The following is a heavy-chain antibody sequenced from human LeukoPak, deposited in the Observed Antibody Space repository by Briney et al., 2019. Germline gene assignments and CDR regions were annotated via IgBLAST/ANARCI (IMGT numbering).Heavy chain of an antibody. CDR3: AKQAQGGYNRYFDY. CDR1: GFTFDDYA. V-gene: IGHV3-9*01. CDR2: ISWNSGSI. J-gene: IGHJ4*02. D-gene: IGHD3-22*01. Sequence: GGSLRLSCAASGFTFDDYAMHWVRQAPGKGLEWVSGISWNSGSIGYADSVKGRFTISRDNAKNSLYPQMNSLRAEDTALYYCAKQAQGGYNRYFDYWGRGTLVTVSS.